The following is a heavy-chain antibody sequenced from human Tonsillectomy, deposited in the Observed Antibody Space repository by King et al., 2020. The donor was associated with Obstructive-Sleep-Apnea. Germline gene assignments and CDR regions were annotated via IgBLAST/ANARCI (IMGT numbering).Heavy chain of an antibody. J-gene: IGHJ4*02. CDR3: AKANYGDYSLGY. Sequence: VQLVESGGGVVQPGRSLRLSCATSRFTFSSYGMHWVRQAPGMGLEWVAVISYDGSNKHYADSVKGRFTISRDNSKNTLYLQMNSLRAEDTAVYYCAKANYGDYSLGYWGQGTLVTVSS. CDR1: RFTFSSYG. CDR2: ISYDGSNK. V-gene: IGHV3-30*18. D-gene: IGHD4-17*01.